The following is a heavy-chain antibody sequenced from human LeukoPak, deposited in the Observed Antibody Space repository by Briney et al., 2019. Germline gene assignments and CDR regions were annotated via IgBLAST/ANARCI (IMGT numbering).Heavy chain of an antibody. D-gene: IGHD2-2*01. CDR2: ISSSSSYI. CDR3: ARGGGEYQLLEFDP. Sequence: GGSLRLSCAASGFTFSSYSMNWVRQAPGKGLEWVSSISSSSSYIYYADSVKGRFTISRDNAKNSLYLQMNSLRAEDTAVYYCARGGGEYQLLEFDPWGQGTLVTVSS. V-gene: IGHV3-21*01. CDR1: GFTFSSYS. J-gene: IGHJ5*02.